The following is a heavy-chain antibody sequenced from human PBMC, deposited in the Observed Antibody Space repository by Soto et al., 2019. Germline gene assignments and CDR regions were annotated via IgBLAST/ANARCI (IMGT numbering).Heavy chain of an antibody. Sequence: PGGSLRLSCAASGFTFSSYGMHWVRQAPGKGLEWVAVIWYGGSNKYYADSVKGRFTISRDNSKNTLYLQMNSLRAEDTAVYYCARDDRPITIFGVVELYYMDVWGKGTTVTVSS. CDR1: GFTFSSYG. CDR2: IWYGGSNK. D-gene: IGHD3-3*01. CDR3: ARDDRPITIFGVVELYYMDV. J-gene: IGHJ6*03. V-gene: IGHV3-33*01.